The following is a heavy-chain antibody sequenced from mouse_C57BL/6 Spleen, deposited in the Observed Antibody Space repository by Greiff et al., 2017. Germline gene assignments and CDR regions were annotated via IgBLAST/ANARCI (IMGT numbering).Heavy chain of an antibody. CDR2: ISYDGSN. V-gene: IGHV3-6*01. J-gene: IGHJ4*01. Sequence: EVQLQESGPGLVKPSQSLSLTCSVTGYSITSGYYWYWIRQFPGNKLEWLGYISYDGSNKYNPSLKNRISITRDTSKNQFFLKLNSVTTEDTATYYCAREGDYEYDGGLSMDAMDYWGQGTSVTVSS. CDR1: GYSITSGYY. D-gene: IGHD2-4*01. CDR3: AREGDYEYDGGLSMDAMDY.